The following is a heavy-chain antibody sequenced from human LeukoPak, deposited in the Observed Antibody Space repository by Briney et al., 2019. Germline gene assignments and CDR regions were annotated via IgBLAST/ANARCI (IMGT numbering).Heavy chain of an antibody. D-gene: IGHD3-22*01. Sequence: GGSLRLSCAASGFTFSSYAMSWVRQAPGKGLEWVSAISGSGGSTYYADSVKGRFTISRHNSKNTLYLQMNSLRAEDTAVYYCAKSLRYYDSSVAFDYWGQGTLVTVSS. V-gene: IGHV3-23*01. CDR3: AKSLRYYDSSVAFDY. CDR2: ISGSGGST. CDR1: GFTFSSYA. J-gene: IGHJ4*02.